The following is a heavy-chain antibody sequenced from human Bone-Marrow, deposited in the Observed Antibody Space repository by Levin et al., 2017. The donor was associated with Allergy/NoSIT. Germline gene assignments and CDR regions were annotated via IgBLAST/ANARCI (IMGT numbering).Heavy chain of an antibody. CDR2: LSASGGST. D-gene: IGHD1-7*01. V-gene: IGHV3-23*01. CDR3: AKGGIGELGALDN. Sequence: GASVKVSCAASGFAFGAYAMTWVRQAPGRGLEWVSSLSASGGSTFYLDSVEGRFTISRDNSKNTLHLQMNSLRVEDTALYYCAKGGIGELGALDNWGQGTLVSVSS. CDR1: GFAFGAYA. J-gene: IGHJ4*02.